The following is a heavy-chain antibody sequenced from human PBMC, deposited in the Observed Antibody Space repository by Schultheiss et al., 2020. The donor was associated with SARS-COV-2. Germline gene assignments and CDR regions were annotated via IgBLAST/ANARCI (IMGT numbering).Heavy chain of an antibody. CDR1: GGSISSGGYY. Sequence: SETLSLTCTVSGGSISSGGYYWSWIRQPPGKGLEWIGSIYYSGSTYYNPSLKSRVTISVDTSKNQFSLRLTSVTAADTAVYYCASLGHSSSSGLDFWGPGTLVTVSS. CDR3: ASLGHSSSSGLDF. D-gene: IGHD6-6*01. CDR2: IYYSGST. J-gene: IGHJ4*02. V-gene: IGHV4-39*07.